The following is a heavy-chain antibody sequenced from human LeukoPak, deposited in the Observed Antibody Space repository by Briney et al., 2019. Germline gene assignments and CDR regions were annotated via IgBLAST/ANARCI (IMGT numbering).Heavy chain of an antibody. CDR1: GGTFISYA. V-gene: IGHV1-69*13. Sequence: GASVKVSCKASGGTFISYAISWVRQAPGQGLEWMGGIIPIFGTANYAQKFQGRVTITADESTSTAYMELSSLRSEDTAVYYCARFRRDYDSSGHAHYYGMDVWGQGTTVTVSS. J-gene: IGHJ6*02. CDR2: IIPIFGTA. CDR3: ARFRRDYDSSGHAHYYGMDV. D-gene: IGHD3-22*01.